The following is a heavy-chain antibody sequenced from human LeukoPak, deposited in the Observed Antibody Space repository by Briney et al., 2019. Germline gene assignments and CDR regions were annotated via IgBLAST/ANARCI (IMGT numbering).Heavy chain of an antibody. V-gene: IGHV3-74*03. J-gene: IGHJ4*02. CDR3: ARFGYGGKVDY. D-gene: IGHD4-23*01. CDR1: GFSFNSYL. CDR2: INREGSST. Sequence: PGGSLRLSCGASGFSFNSYLMHWIRQAPGEGLMWVSRINREGSSTKYADSVKGRFTVSRDNAKNSLFLQMDSLRAEDTALYYCARFGYGGKVDYWGQGTLVTVSS.